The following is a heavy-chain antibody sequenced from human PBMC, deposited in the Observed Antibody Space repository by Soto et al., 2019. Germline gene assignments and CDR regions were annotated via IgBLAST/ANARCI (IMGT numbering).Heavy chain of an antibody. D-gene: IGHD3-10*01. CDR2: TYYRSKWYY. Sequence: PSPTLSLTCAISGNSVSSNSAAWIWIRQSPGRGLEWLGRTYYRSKWYYEYAFSVKSRITITPDTSRNQFSLQLSSVTPEDTAVYYCTRDRGGLAHWAQGTQVTVSS. CDR3: TRDRGGLAH. V-gene: IGHV6-1*01. CDR1: GNSVSSNSAA. J-gene: IGHJ4*02.